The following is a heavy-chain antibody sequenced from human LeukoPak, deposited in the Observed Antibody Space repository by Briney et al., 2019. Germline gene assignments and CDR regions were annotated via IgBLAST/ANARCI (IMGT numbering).Heavy chain of an antibody. J-gene: IGHJ3*02. Sequence: PGGSLRLSCAASGFTFSSYDMHWVRQATGKGLEWVSAIGTAGDTYYPGSVKGRFTISRENAKNSSYLQMNSLRAGDTAVYYCARSWGWHAFDIWGQGTMVTVSS. CDR2: IGTAGDT. CDR1: GFTFSSYD. D-gene: IGHD7-27*01. V-gene: IGHV3-13*01. CDR3: ARSWGWHAFDI.